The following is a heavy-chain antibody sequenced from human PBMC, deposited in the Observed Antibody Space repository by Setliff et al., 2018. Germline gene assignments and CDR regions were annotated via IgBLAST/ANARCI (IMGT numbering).Heavy chain of an antibody. J-gene: IGHJ4*02. CDR2: ISAYSGNT. CDR3: SRLVRYCTTTSCQRLSGDDY. Sequence: ASVKVSCQASGYTFSNYGITWVRQAPGQSLEWMGWISAYSGNTKYALTLQGRVTITTDPSTTTAYLELRSLTSDDTAVYYCSRLVRYCTTTSCQRLSGDDYWGQGTLVTVSS. CDR1: GYTFSNYG. V-gene: IGHV1-18*04. D-gene: IGHD2-2*01.